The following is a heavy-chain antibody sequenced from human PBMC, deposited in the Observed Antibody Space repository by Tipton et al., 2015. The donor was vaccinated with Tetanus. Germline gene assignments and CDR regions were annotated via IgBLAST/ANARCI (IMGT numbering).Heavy chain of an antibody. Sequence: QLVQSGAEVKKPGATVKVSCKASGYSFIGYYIHWVRQAPGQGLEWMGCVKPSTGGANYAQKFEGRVTLTRDTSITAAYMDLSELRSDDPAVYYCAGRSRTYKIPSAGKREETYDYWGQGTLVSVSS. D-gene: IGHD6-13*01. CDR1: GYSFIGYY. V-gene: IGHV1-2*02. CDR2: VKPSTGGA. CDR3: AGRSRTYKIPSAGKREETYDY. J-gene: IGHJ4*02.